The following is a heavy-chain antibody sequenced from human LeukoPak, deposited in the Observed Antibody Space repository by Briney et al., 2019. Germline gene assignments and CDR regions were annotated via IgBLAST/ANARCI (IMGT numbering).Heavy chain of an antibody. V-gene: IGHV4-4*07. Sequence: SETLSLTCTVSGGSISSYYWSWIRQPAGKGLEWIGRIYTSGSTNYNPSLKSRVTMSVDTSKNQFSLKLSSVTAADTAVYYCAGRYSSSWSYYYYYMDVWGKGTTVTISS. CDR1: GGSISSYY. D-gene: IGHD6-13*01. J-gene: IGHJ6*03. CDR2: IYTSGST. CDR3: AGRYSSSWSYYYYYMDV.